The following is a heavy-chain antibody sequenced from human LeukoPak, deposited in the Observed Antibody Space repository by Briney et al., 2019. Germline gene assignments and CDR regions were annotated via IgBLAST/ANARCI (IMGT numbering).Heavy chain of an antibody. J-gene: IGHJ2*01. V-gene: IGHV1-2*02. CDR1: GYSFTGFY. CDR3: AGGKVGVDWYFDF. Sequence: ASVKVSCKATGYSFTGFYLHWVRQAPGQGLEWMGWIKPHTGDTNYAQRFQGRVTMNRDTSISTAYMELSNLRSDDTAIYYCAGGKVGVDWYFDFWGRGTLVSVSS. D-gene: IGHD2-15*01. CDR2: IKPHTGDT.